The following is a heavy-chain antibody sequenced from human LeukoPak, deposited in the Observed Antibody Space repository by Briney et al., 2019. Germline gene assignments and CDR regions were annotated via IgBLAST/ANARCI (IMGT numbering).Heavy chain of an antibody. V-gene: IGHV4-4*07. CDR1: GGSISSYY. D-gene: IGHD2/OR15-2a*01. CDR2: IYTSGST. Sequence: SETLSLTCTVSGGSISSYYWSWIRQPAGKGLEWIGRIYTSGSTNYNPSLKSRVTMSVDTSKNQFSLKLSSVTAADTAVYYCARREIIAPSYTTTNRAVGGKGPTVTVPS. J-gene: IGHJ6*04. CDR3: ARREIIAPSYTTTNRAV.